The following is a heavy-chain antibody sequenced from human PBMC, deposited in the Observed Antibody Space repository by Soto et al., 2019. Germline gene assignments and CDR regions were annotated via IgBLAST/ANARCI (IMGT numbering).Heavy chain of an antibody. Sequence: HPGGSLRLSCAASGFTFSSYWMHWVRQAPGEGLVWVSYIKPDGSRTKDADPVKGRFTISRDNARNTLYLRMNSLRAEDTAVYYCARDNNWSYDSWGRGTLVTVSS. CDR1: GFTFSSYW. CDR2: IKPDGSRT. J-gene: IGHJ4*02. D-gene: IGHD1-1*01. CDR3: ARDNNWSYDS. V-gene: IGHV3-74*03.